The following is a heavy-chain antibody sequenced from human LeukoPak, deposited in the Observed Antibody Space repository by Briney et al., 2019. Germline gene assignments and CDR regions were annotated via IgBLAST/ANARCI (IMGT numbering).Heavy chain of an antibody. J-gene: IGHJ2*01. CDR1: GGTFSSYA. V-gene: IGHV1-69*04. D-gene: IGHD3-9*01. CDR3: ARDEGSILTGYYRDWYFDL. CDR2: IIPILGIA. Sequence: SVKVSCKASGGTFSSYAISWVRQAPGQGLEWMGRIIPILGIANYAQKFQGRVTITADESTSTAYMELSSLRSEDTAVYYCARDEGSILTGYYRDWYFDLWGRGTLVTVSS.